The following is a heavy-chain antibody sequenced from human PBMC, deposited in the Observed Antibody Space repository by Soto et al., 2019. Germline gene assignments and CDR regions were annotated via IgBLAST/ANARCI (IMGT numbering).Heavy chain of an antibody. D-gene: IGHD3-16*02. CDR1: GFTVSSTY. J-gene: IGHJ3*02. CDR2: IYGGLTT. V-gene: IGHV3-53*05. CDR3: VKAPGIVNAFDI. Sequence: PGGSLRLSCAASGFTVSSTYMTWVRQAPGKGLEWVSVIYGGLTTSYADSVKGRFTISRDNSKNTLYLQMSSLRAEDTAVYYCVKAPGIVNAFDIWGQGTMVTVSS.